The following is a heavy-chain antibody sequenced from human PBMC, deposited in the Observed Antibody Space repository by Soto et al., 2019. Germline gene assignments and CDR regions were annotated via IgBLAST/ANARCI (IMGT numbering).Heavy chain of an antibody. J-gene: IGHJ4*02. V-gene: IGHV3-33*01. CDR2: IWYDGSEK. Sequence: ESGGGVVQPGRSLRLSCAASGFTFSSHGMHWVRQAPGKGLEWVAVIWYDGSEKYYADSVRGRFTISRDNSKNMVYLQMNSLRAEHTAVYYCVRWGPEKSWDYWGQGTLVTVSS. D-gene: IGHD3-16*01. CDR3: VRWGPEKSWDY. CDR1: GFTFSSHG.